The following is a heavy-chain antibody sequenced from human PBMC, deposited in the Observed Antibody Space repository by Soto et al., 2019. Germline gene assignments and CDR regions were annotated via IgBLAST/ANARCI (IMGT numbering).Heavy chain of an antibody. CDR2: INPDGSVK. D-gene: IGHD5-12*01. J-gene: IGHJ4*02. CDR1: GFTFSSHW. Sequence: EVQLVQSGGGLVQPGGSLRLSCGASGFTFSSHWMTWVRQAPGKGLEWVASINPDGSVKHYVDSVKGRFTISRDNADHSLYLQMSRLRAEDTAVYYCARLYGYVSTFHYWGQGTLVTVSS. V-gene: IGHV3-7*01. CDR3: ARLYGYVSTFHY.